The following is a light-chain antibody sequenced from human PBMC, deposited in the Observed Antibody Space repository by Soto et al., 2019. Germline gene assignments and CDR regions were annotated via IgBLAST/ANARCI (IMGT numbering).Light chain of an antibody. CDR3: QSHDSSLHASV. Sequence: QSVLTQPPSVSGAPGQRVTISCTGSSSNIGAGYDVHWYLQLPGTAPKLLIYGNTNRPSGVPDRFSGSKSGSSASLAITGLQAEDEADYYCQSHDSSLHASVFGTGTNSPS. J-gene: IGLJ1*01. V-gene: IGLV1-40*01. CDR2: GNT. CDR1: SSNIGAGYD.